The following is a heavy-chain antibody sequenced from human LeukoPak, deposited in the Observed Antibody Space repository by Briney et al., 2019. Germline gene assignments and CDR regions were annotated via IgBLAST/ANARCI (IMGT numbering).Heavy chain of an antibody. CDR2: IYYSGST. D-gene: IGHD4-23*01. Sequence: PSQTLSLTCTVSGGSISSGDYYWGWIRQPPGKGLEWIGYIYYSGSTYYNPSLKSRVTISVDTSKNQFSLKLSSVTAADTAVYYCARDLTVVTGFDIWGQGTMVTVSS. CDR1: GGSISSGDYY. V-gene: IGHV4-30-4*01. CDR3: ARDLTVVTGFDI. J-gene: IGHJ3*02.